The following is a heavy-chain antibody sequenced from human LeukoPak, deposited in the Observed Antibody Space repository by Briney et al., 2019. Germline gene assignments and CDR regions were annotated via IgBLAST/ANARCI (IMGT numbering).Heavy chain of an antibody. V-gene: IGHV1-69*05. CDR3: ARDELRGPGAFDI. CDR2: IIPIFGTA. D-gene: IGHD1-26*01. CDR1: GGTFSSYA. Sequence: SVKVSCEASGGTFSSYAISWVRQAPGQGLEWVGRIIPIFGTANYAQKFQGRVTITTDESTSTAYMELSSLRSEDTAVYYCARDELRGPGAFDIWGQGTMVTVSS. J-gene: IGHJ3*02.